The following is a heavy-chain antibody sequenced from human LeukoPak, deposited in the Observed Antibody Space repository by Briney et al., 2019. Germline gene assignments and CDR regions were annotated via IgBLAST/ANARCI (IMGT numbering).Heavy chain of an antibody. Sequence: SETLSLTCTVSGGSISSSSYYWGWIRQPPGKGLEWIGSIYYSGSTYYNPSLKSRVTISVDTSKNQFSLKLSSVTAADTAVYYCARGHFEVTGFYYFDYWGQGTLVTVSS. CDR3: ARGHFEVTGFYYFDY. J-gene: IGHJ4*02. V-gene: IGHV4-39*07. CDR1: GGSISSSSYY. D-gene: IGHD3-3*02. CDR2: IYYSGST.